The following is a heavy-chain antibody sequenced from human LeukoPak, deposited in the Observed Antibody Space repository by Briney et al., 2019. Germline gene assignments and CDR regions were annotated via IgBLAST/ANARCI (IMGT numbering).Heavy chain of an antibody. CDR1: GGSFSGYY. D-gene: IGHD6-19*01. CDR2: INHSGST. Sequence: SETLSLTCAVYGGSFSGYYWSWIRQPPGKGLEWIGEINHSGSTNYNPSLKSRVTISVDTSKNQFSLKLSSVTAADTAVYYCASGRRTYSSGWYDYRGQGTLVTVSS. J-gene: IGHJ4*02. V-gene: IGHV4-34*01. CDR3: ASGRRTYSSGWYDY.